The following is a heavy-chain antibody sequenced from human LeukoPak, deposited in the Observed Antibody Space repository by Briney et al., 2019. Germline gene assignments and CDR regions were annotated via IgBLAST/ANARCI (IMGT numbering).Heavy chain of an antibody. J-gene: IGHJ4*02. CDR3: ARASGWLNHEFDY. Sequence: SQTLSLTCTVSGGSISSGGYYWSWLRQHPGQGLEWIGYIYYSGSTYYNPSLKSRVTISVDTSKNQFSLKLSSVTAADTAVYYCARASGWLNHEFDYWGQGTLVTVSS. CDR2: IYYSGST. D-gene: IGHD6-19*01. V-gene: IGHV4-31*03. CDR1: GGSISSGGYY.